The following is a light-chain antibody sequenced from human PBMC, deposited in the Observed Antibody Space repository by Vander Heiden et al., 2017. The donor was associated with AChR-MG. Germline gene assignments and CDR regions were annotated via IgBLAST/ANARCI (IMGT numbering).Light chain of an antibody. CDR3: AAWDDSLTGVV. V-gene: IGLV1-47*02. CDR2: SNT. CDR1: SANIGNNY. J-gene: IGLJ2*01. Sequence: QSVLTQPPSASGTPGQIITISCSGSSANIGNNYVYWYQQHPGTAPQLLIYSNTQRPSGVPDRFSGSKSGTSASLASSGLQSEDEADYYCAAWDDSLTGVVLGGGTKLSVL.